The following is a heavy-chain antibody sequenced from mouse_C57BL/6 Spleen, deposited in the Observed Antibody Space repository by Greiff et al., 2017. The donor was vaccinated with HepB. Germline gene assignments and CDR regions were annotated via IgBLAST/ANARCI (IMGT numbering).Heavy chain of an antibody. CDR1: GYTFTGYW. Sequence: QVQLKQSGAELMKPGASVKLSCKATGYTFTGYWIEWVKQRPGHGLEWIGEILPGSGSTNYNEKFKGKATFTADTSSNTAYMQLSSLTTEDSAIYYCARAYYYGSSEDWYFDVWGTGTTVTVSS. D-gene: IGHD1-1*01. CDR2: ILPGSGST. J-gene: IGHJ1*03. V-gene: IGHV1-9*01. CDR3: ARAYYYGSSEDWYFDV.